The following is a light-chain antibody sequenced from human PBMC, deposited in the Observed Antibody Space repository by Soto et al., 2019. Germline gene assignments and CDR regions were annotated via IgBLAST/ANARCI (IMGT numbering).Light chain of an antibody. CDR3: CSYAGNSSFV. Sequence: QSVLTQPASVSGSPGQSITISCTVTSSDVGSYNLVSWYQQHPGTAPKLMIYEGSKWPSGVSNRFSGSKSGNTASLTISGLQAEDEADYYCCSYAGNSSFVFGTGTKVTVL. J-gene: IGLJ1*01. V-gene: IGLV2-23*01. CDR2: EGS. CDR1: SSDVGSYNL.